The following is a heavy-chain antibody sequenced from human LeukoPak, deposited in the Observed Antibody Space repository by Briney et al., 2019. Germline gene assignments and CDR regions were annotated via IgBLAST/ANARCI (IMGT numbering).Heavy chain of an antibody. Sequence: SETLSLTCTVSGGSISSYYWSWIRQPAGKGLEWIGRIDTSGSTNYNPSLKSRVTISVDTSKNQFSLKLSSVTAADTAVYYCASGLRYFDLYYWGQGTLVTVSS. J-gene: IGHJ4*02. CDR3: ASGLRYFDLYY. CDR1: GGSISSYY. CDR2: IDTSGST. D-gene: IGHD3-9*01. V-gene: IGHV4-4*07.